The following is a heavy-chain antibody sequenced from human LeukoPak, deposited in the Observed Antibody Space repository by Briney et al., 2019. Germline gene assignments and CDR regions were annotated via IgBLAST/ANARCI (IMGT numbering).Heavy chain of an antibody. D-gene: IGHD3-22*01. Sequence: GGSLRLSCAASGFTASSNYMSWVRQAPGKGLEWVSVIYSGGSTYYADSVKGRFTISRHNSKNTLYLRMNSLRAEDTAVYYCAREAYYYDSSGYYIWGQGTLVTVSS. CDR2: IYSGGST. V-gene: IGHV3-53*04. CDR1: GFTASSNY. CDR3: AREAYYYDSSGYYI. J-gene: IGHJ4*02.